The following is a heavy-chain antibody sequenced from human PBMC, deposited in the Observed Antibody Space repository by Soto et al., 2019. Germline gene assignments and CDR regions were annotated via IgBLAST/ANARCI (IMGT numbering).Heavy chain of an antibody. D-gene: IGHD1-26*01. CDR1: GGSISGHY. CDR3: ARHGIAGKPYWYFDL. J-gene: IGHJ2*01. CDR2: IYYSGST. Sequence: QVQLQESGPGLVKPSETLSLTCIVSGGSISGHYWSWIRQPPGKGLEWIAHIYYSGSTNYNPSLKSRLTISVDTSKTQFSLNLSSVTAADTAVYYCARHGIAGKPYWYFDLWGRGTLVTVSS. V-gene: IGHV4-59*08.